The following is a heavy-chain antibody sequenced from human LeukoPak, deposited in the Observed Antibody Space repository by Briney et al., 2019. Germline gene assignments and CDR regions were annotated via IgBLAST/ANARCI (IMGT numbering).Heavy chain of an antibody. CDR1: GFIFNSYA. CDR3: AKKLGITMLRGGYYIDV. J-gene: IGHJ6*03. D-gene: IGHD3-10*01. V-gene: IGHV3-23*01. Sequence: PGGSLRLSCAASGFIFNSYAMSWVRQAPGKGLEWVSGISGSDGTTYYADSVKGRFTISRDNSKNTLYLQMNSLRAEDTAVYYCAKKLGITMLRGGYYIDVWGKGTTVTVSS. CDR2: ISGSDGTT.